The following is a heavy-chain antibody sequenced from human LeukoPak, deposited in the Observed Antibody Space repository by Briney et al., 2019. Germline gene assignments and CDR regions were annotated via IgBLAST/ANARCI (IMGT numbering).Heavy chain of an antibody. Sequence: SETLSLTCTVSGGSISSSSYYWGWIRQPPGKGLEWIGSIYYSGSTDYSPSLKSRVTISLDTSKNQFSLKLRPVTAADTAVYYCARILRGVIVTSFDYWGQGILVTVSS. J-gene: IGHJ4*02. D-gene: IGHD3-10*01. CDR1: GGSISSSSYY. CDR3: ARILRGVIVTSFDY. V-gene: IGHV4-39*07. CDR2: IYYSGST.